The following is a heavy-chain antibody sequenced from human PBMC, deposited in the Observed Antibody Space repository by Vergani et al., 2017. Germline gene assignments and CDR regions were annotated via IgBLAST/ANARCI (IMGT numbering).Heavy chain of an antibody. CDR3: ARDPLYXTTWPFLLLDMDV. J-gene: IGHJ6*02. Sequence: QVQVQESGPGLVRPSQTLSLTCTVSGGSIRSGSYYWSWFRQPAGTGLEWIGRFYTGGGTSYNSSLKSRVTISVDTSKNQFSLQLSSVTAADTAVYYCARDPLYXTTWPFLLLDMDVWGQGTTVTVSS. D-gene: IGHD6-13*01. V-gene: IGHV4-61*02. CDR1: GGSIRSGSYY. CDR2: FYTGGGT.